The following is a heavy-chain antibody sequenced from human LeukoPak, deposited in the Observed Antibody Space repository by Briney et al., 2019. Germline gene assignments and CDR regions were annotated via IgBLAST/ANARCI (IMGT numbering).Heavy chain of an antibody. CDR3: ARREAVDILTGLKREIDY. CDR1: GASFSGYY. D-gene: IGHD3-9*01. Sequence: PSETLSLSCAVYGASFSGYYWSWIRQPPGKGLEWIGEINHSGRINYNPSLKSRVTISIDTSKNQFSLKLSSVTAADTAVYYCARREAVDILTGLKREIDYWGQGTLVTVSS. CDR2: INHSGRI. V-gene: IGHV4-34*01. J-gene: IGHJ4*02.